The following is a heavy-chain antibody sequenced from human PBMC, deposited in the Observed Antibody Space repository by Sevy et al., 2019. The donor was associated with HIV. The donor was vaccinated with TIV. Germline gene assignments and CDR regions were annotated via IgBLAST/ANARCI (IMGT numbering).Heavy chain of an antibody. CDR2: IRSKTDGGKT. V-gene: IGHV3-15*01. CDR3: TTAYYDSSPGKN. D-gene: IGHD3-22*01. J-gene: IGHJ4*02. CDR1: GFTFSNAW. Sequence: GGSLRLSCAASGFTFSNAWMSWVRQAPGKGLEWVGRIRSKTDGGKTDYAAPVKGRFTISRDDSKNTLYLQMNSLKSEDTAVYYCTTAYYDSSPGKNWGQGTLVTVSS.